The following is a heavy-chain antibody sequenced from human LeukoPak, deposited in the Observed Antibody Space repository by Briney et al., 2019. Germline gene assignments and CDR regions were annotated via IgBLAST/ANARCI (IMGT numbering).Heavy chain of an antibody. D-gene: IGHD6-19*01. CDR1: GFTFSSYS. CDR2: ISSSSSYI. CDR3: ARGIAVAGTPYFDY. J-gene: IGHJ4*02. V-gene: IGHV3-21*01. Sequence: GGSLRLSCAASGFTFSSYSMNWVRQAPGKGLEWVSSISSSSSYIYYADSVKGRFTISRDNTKNSLYLQMNSLRAEDTAVYYCARGIAVAGTPYFDYWGQGTLVTVSS.